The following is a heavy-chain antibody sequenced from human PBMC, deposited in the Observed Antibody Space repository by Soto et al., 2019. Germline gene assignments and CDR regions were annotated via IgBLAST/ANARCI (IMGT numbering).Heavy chain of an antibody. D-gene: IGHD3-16*01. CDR1: GDSISSGSKY. CDR3: ARVPSPFDYYYAMDV. J-gene: IGHJ6*02. V-gene: IGHV4-30-4*01. CDR2: IFSSGTT. Sequence: PSETLSLTFTVSGDSISSGSKYWSWIRQAPGKGLEWIGYIFSSGTTYYNPSLKSRLTMSLDTSQNQFSLRLASVTDADSAVYYCARVPSPFDYYYAMDVWGQGTTVTVSS.